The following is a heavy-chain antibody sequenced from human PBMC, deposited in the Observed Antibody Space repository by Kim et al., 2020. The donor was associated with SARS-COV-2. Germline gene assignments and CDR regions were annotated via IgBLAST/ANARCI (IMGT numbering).Heavy chain of an antibody. Sequence: SETLSLTCTVSGGSISSSSYYWGWIRQPPGKGLEWIGSIYYSGSTYYNPSLKSRVTISVDTSKNQFSLKLSSVTAADTAVYYCARHRLSPNWFDPWGQGTLVTVSS. J-gene: IGHJ5*02. V-gene: IGHV4-39*01. CDR2: IYYSGST. CDR3: ARHRLSPNWFDP. D-gene: IGHD3-16*01. CDR1: GGSISSSSYY.